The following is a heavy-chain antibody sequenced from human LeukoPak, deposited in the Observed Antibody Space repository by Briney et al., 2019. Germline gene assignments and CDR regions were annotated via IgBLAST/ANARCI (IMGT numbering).Heavy chain of an antibody. D-gene: IGHD2-2*01. CDR2: IYYSGIT. CDR3: ARLLIYCSSTSCHFDY. V-gene: IGHV4-39*01. Sequence: SEALSLTCTVSGGSISSSNYYWGWIRQPPGKGLEWIGSIYYSGITYYNPSLKSRVTISVETSNNQFSLKLSSVTAADTAMYYCARLLIYCSSTSCHFDYWGQGTLVTVSS. J-gene: IGHJ4*02. CDR1: GGSISSSNYY.